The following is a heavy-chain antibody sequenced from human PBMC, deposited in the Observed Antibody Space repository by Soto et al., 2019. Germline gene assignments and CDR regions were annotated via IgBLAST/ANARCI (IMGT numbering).Heavy chain of an antibody. Sequence: QVQLQQWGAGLLKPSETLSLTCAVYGGSFSGYYWSWIRQPPGKGPEWIGEINHSGNTNNKRSLMSPVTISVDTSKNQFSLQLSSVTAADSAVYYCARGGCSGGSCYGYKWFDPWGQGSLVTVSS. CDR1: GGSFSGYY. CDR3: ARGGCSGGSCYGYKWFDP. J-gene: IGHJ5*02. V-gene: IGHV4-34*01. CDR2: INHSGNT. D-gene: IGHD2-15*01.